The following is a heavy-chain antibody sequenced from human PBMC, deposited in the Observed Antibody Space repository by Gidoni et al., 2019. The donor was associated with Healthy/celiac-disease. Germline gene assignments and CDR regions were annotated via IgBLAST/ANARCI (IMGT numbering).Heavy chain of an antibody. CDR3: AKDIVNGWYASGFDY. CDR2: ISWNSGSI. Sequence: EVQLVESGGGLVQPGRSLRLSCAASGFTFDDYAMHWVRQAPGKGLEWVSGISWNSGSIGYADSVKGRFTISRDNAKNSLYLQMNSLRAEDTALYYCAKDIVNGWYASGFDYWGQGTLVTVSS. D-gene: IGHD6-19*01. V-gene: IGHV3-9*01. J-gene: IGHJ4*02. CDR1: GFTFDDYA.